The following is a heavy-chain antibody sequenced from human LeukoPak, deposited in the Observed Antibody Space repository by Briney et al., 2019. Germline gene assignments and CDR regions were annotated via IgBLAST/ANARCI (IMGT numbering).Heavy chain of an antibody. V-gene: IGHV3-30*04. D-gene: IGHD3-3*02. J-gene: IGHJ4*02. CDR1: GFTFSSYA. CDR3: ATAKDTSTPFLVY. CDR2: ISYDGSNK. Sequence: GGSLRLSCAASGFTFSSYAMHWVRQAPGKGLEWVAVISYDGSNKYYADSVKGRFTISRDNSKNTLYLQMNSPRAEDTAVYYCATAKDTSTPFLVYWGQGTLVTVSS.